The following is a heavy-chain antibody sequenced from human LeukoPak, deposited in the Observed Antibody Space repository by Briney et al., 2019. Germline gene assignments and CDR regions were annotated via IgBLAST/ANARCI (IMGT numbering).Heavy chain of an antibody. D-gene: IGHD3-3*01. V-gene: IGHV4-59*01. CDR1: GGSISSYY. Sequence: SETLSLTCTVSGGSISSYYWSWIRQPPGKGLEWIGYIYYSGSTNYNPSLKSRVTMSVDTSKNQFSLKLNSVTAADTAVYYCARYYDFWSGYLDYWGQGTLVTVSS. CDR2: IYYSGST. J-gene: IGHJ4*02. CDR3: ARYYDFWSGYLDY.